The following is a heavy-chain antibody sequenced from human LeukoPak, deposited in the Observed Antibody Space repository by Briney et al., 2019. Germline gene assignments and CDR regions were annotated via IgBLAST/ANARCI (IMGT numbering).Heavy chain of an antibody. CDR1: GGSISSYY. Sequence: SETLSLTCTVSGGSISSYYWSWIRQPAGKGLEWIGSIYHSGSTYYNPSLKSRVTISVDTSKNQFSLKLSSVTAADTAVYYCARSKWVAATYFDYWGQGTLVTVSS. J-gene: IGHJ4*02. CDR2: IYHSGST. D-gene: IGHD2-15*01. V-gene: IGHV4-4*07. CDR3: ARSKWVAATYFDY.